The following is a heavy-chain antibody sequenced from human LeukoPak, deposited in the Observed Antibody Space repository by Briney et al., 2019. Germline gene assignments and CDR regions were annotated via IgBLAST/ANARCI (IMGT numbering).Heavy chain of an antibody. Sequence: PGGSLRLSCAASGFTFSSYSMNWVRQAPGKGLEWVSSISSSSSYIYYADSVKGRFTISRGNAKDSLYLQMNSLRAEDTAVYCCARVYEGSSDYWGQGTLVTVSS. V-gene: IGHV3-21*01. D-gene: IGHD1-26*01. CDR3: ARVYEGSSDY. CDR2: ISSSSSYI. J-gene: IGHJ4*02. CDR1: GFTFSSYS.